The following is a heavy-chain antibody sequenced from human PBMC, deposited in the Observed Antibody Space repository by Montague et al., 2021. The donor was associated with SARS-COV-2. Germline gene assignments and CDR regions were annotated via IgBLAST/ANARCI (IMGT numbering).Heavy chain of an antibody. Sequence: SETLSLTCIVSGGSVSSGSYYWSWIRQPPGKGLEWIGYIYYSGXTXYTXXXKXRVTISVDTSKNQFSLKLSSVTAADTAVYYCARDPWRITIFGVVTRYGMDVWGQGTTVTVSS. J-gene: IGHJ6*02. CDR2: IYYSGXT. V-gene: IGHV4-61*01. D-gene: IGHD3-3*01. CDR3: ARDPWRITIFGVVTRYGMDV. CDR1: GGSVSSGSYY.